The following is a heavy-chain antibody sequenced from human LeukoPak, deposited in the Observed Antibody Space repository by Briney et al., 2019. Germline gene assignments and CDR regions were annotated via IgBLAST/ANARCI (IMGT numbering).Heavy chain of an antibody. J-gene: IGHJ4*02. CDR3: ARVDLKYSSSPPGY. V-gene: IGHV1-2*06. CDR2: INPNSGGT. D-gene: IGHD6-6*01. Sequence: GESLKISCKGSGYTFTGDYMHWVRQAPGQVLEWMGRINPNSGGTNYAQKFQGRVTMTRDTSISTAYMELSRLRSDDTAVYYCARVDLKYSSSPPGYWGQGTLVTVSS. CDR1: GYTFTGDY.